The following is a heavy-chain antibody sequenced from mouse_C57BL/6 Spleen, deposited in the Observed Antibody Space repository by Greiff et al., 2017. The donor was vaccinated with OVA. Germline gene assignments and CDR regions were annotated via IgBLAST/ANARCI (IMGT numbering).Heavy chain of an antibody. CDR3: ARPLYYGFDY. V-gene: IGHV5-9*01. D-gene: IGHD2-1*01. Sequence: EVKVEESGGGLVKPGGSLKLSCAASGFTFSSYTMSWVRQTPEKRLEWVATISGGGGNTYYPDSVKGRFTISRDNAKNTLYLQMSSLRSEDTALYYCARPLYYGFDYWGQGTTLTVSS. CDR2: ISGGGGNT. J-gene: IGHJ2*01. CDR1: GFTFSSYT.